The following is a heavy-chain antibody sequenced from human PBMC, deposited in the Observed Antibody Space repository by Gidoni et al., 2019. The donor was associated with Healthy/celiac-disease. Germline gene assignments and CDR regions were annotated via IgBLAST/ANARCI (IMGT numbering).Heavy chain of an antibody. V-gene: IGHV3-30-3*01. Sequence: QVQLVESGGGVVQPGRSLRLSCAASGFTFSSYAMHWVRQAPGNRLEWVAVISYDGSNKYYADSVKGRFTISRDNSKNTLYLQMNSLRAEDTAVYYCAREPEALADYYYYMDVWGKGTTVTVSS. J-gene: IGHJ6*03. CDR1: GFTFSSYA. CDR2: ISYDGSNK. CDR3: AREPEALADYYYYMDV.